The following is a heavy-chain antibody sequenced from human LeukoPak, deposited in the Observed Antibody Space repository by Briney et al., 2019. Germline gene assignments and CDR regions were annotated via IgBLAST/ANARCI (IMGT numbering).Heavy chain of an antibody. CDR2: IIPIFGTA. CDR3: ARTNYGGNFFFGY. V-gene: IGHV1-69*05. CDR1: GGTFSSYA. D-gene: IGHD4-23*01. Sequence: SVKVSCKASGGTFSSYAISWVRQAPGQGLEWMGGIIPIFGTANYAQKFQGRVTITTDESTSTAYMELSSLRSEDTAVYYCARTNYGGNFFFGYWGQGTLVTVSS. J-gene: IGHJ4*02.